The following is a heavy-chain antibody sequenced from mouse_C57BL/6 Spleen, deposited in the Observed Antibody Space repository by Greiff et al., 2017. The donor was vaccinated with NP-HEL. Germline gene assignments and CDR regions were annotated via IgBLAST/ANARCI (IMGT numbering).Heavy chain of an antibody. CDR3: ASYDYDDAY. Sequence: EVKLVESGGGLVKPGGSLKLSCAASGFTFSSYAMSWVRQTPEKRLEWVATISDGGSYTYYPDNVKGRFTISRDNAKNNLYLQMSHLKSEDTAMYYCASYDYDDAYWGQGTLVTVSA. CDR2: ISDGGSYT. CDR1: GFTFSSYA. J-gene: IGHJ3*01. D-gene: IGHD2-4*01. V-gene: IGHV5-4*03.